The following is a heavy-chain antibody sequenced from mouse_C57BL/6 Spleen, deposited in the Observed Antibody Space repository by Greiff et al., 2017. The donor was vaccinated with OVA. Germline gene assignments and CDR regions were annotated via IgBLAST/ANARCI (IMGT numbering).Heavy chain of an antibody. CDR2: IDPSDSYT. D-gene: IGHD1-1*01. Sequence: VQLQQPGAELVKPGASVKLSCKASGYTFTSYWMQWVKQRPGQGLEWIGEIDPSDSYTNYNQKFKGKATLTVDTSSSTAYMQPSSLTSEDSAVYYCARRDYGSSYFDYWGQGTTLTVSS. J-gene: IGHJ2*01. CDR1: GYTFTSYW. CDR3: ARRDYGSSYFDY. V-gene: IGHV1-50*01.